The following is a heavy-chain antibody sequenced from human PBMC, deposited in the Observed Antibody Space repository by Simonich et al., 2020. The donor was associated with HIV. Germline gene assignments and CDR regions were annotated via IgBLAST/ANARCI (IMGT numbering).Heavy chain of an antibody. D-gene: IGHD2-15*01. CDR2: HSTSHGNT. J-gene: IGHJ6*03. Sequence: QVQLVQSGAEVKKPGASVKVSCKTSGYIFTSYAISWVGKAPGKGLEWMGWHSTSHGNTNYEQKLQGRVTMTTDTTTSTAYMELRSLRSDDTAVYYCARGSPQDPYYYYYYMDVWGKGTTVTVSS. CDR1: GYIFTSYA. V-gene: IGHV1-18*01. CDR3: ARGSPQDPYYYYYYMDV.